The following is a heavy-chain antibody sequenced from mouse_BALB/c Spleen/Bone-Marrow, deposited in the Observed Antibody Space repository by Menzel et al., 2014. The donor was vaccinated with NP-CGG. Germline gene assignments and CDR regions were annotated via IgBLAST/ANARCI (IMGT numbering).Heavy chain of an antibody. CDR1: GYTFTSYD. Sequence: QVQLQQPGAELVKPGASVKLPCKASGYTFTSYDINWVRQRPEQGLEWIGWIFPGDGSTKYNEKFKGKATLTTDKSSSTAHMQLSRLTSEDSAIYFCARRVYYDYDGGAWFAYWGQGTLVTVSA. CDR3: ARRVYYDYDGGAWFAY. J-gene: IGHJ3*01. D-gene: IGHD2-4*01. CDR2: IFPGDGST. V-gene: IGHV1S56*01.